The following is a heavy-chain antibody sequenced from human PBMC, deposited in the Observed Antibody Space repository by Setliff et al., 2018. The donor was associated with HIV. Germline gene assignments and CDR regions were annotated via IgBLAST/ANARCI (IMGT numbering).Heavy chain of an antibody. CDR1: GFTFSSYS. Sequence: GESLRLSCAASGFTFSSYSMNWVRQAPGKGLEWVSSISSSSSYIYYADSVKGRFTISRDNAKNSLYLQMNSLRAEDTAVYYCARDRRGSGSSDAFDIWGQGTMVTVSS. CDR3: ARDRRGSGSSDAFDI. V-gene: IGHV3-21*01. J-gene: IGHJ3*02. CDR2: ISSSSSYI. D-gene: IGHD3-10*01.